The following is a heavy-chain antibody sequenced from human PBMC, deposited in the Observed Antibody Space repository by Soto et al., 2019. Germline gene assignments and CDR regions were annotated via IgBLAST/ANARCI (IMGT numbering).Heavy chain of an antibody. J-gene: IGHJ5*02. CDR2: IWYDGSNK. Sequence: PGGSLRLSCTASGFTFSSYGMHWVRQAPGKGLEWVAVIWYDGSNKYYADSVKGRFTISRDNSKNTLYLQMNSLRAEDTAVYYCAREVFPIVVVPAPYNWFDPWGQGTLVTVSS. V-gene: IGHV3-33*01. CDR1: GFTFSSYG. CDR3: AREVFPIVVVPAPYNWFDP. D-gene: IGHD2-2*01.